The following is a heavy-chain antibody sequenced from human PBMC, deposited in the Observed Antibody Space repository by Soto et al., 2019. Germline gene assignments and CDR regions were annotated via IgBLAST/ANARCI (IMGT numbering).Heavy chain of an antibody. J-gene: IGHJ4*02. CDR2: ISYDGSNK. CDR3: AKGRVTGSTDGLFDY. Sequence: LRLSCAASGFTFRSYGMHWVRQAPGKGLEWVAVISYDGSNKNYVDSVKGRFTISRDNSKNTLYVQMNSLRAEDTAVYYCAKGRVTGSTDGLFDYWGQGTLVTVSS. CDR1: GFTFRSYG. V-gene: IGHV3-30*18. D-gene: IGHD1-7*01.